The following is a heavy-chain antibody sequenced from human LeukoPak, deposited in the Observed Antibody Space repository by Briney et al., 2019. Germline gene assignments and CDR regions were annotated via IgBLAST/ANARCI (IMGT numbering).Heavy chain of an antibody. CDR2: FYYSGST. V-gene: IGHV4-39*07. CDR1: GGSISSSPYY. D-gene: IGHD4-23*01. J-gene: IGHJ5*02. Sequence: SETLSLTCTVSGGSISSSPYYWGWIRQPPGKGLEWIGSFYYSGSTYYNPSLKSRVTISVDTSKNQFSLKLSSVTAADTAVYYCARESQNYGGNFNWFDPWGQGTLVTVSS. CDR3: ARESQNYGGNFNWFDP.